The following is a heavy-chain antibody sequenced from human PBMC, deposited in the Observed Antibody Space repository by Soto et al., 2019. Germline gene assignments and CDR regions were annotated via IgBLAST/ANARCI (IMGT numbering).Heavy chain of an antibody. CDR2: IWFDGSNN. D-gene: IGHD1-1*01. Sequence: QVRLVVSGGGVVQPGRSLRLSCAASGFTFSNYGMHWVRQAPGKGLEWVAHIWFDGSNNYYLDSVKGRFTISRDNSKNTLYLQMDSLKVEDTAVYYCARVFDCSDVNCRAWDAFDIWGQGTMVTVSS. CDR3: ARVFDCSDVNCRAWDAFDI. J-gene: IGHJ3*02. V-gene: IGHV3-33*01. CDR1: GFTFSNYG.